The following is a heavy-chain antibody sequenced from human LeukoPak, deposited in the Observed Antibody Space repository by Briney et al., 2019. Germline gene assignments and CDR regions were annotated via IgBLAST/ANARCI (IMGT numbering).Heavy chain of an antibody. CDR3: ARERDYYYYMDV. Sequence: ASVKVSCKASGGTFSSYAISWVRQAPGQGLEWMGGIIPIFGTVNYAQKFQGRVTITADKSTSTAYMELSSLRSEDTAVYYCARERDYYYYMDVSGKGTPVTVSS. CDR2: IIPIFGTV. J-gene: IGHJ6*03. CDR1: GGTFSSYA. V-gene: IGHV1-69*06.